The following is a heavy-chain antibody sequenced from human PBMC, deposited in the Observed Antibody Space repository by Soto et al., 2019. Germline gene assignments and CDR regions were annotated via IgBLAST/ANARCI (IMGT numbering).Heavy chain of an antibody. CDR3: AKDMGYCISTSCYLPNAFDI. J-gene: IGHJ3*02. CDR2: ISWNSGSI. Sequence: GGSLSLSCAASGFTFDDYAMHWVRQAPGKGLEWVSGISWNSGSIGYADSVKGRFTISRDNAKNSLYLQMNSLRAEDTALYYCAKDMGYCISTSCYLPNAFDIWGQGTMVTVSS. D-gene: IGHD2-2*01. CDR1: GFTFDDYA. V-gene: IGHV3-9*01.